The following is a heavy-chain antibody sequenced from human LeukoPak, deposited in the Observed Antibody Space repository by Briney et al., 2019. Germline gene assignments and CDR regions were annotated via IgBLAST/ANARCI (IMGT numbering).Heavy chain of an antibody. CDR2: ISSSDSTI. V-gene: IGHV3-48*03. CDR1: GFTFSSYE. CDR3: TTVSDY. J-gene: IGHJ4*02. Sequence: GGSLRLSCAASGFTFSSYEMNWVRQAPGKGLEWVSYISSSDSTIYYADSVKGRFTISRDNAKNSLYLQMNSLKTEDTAVYYCTTVSDYWGQGTLVTVSS.